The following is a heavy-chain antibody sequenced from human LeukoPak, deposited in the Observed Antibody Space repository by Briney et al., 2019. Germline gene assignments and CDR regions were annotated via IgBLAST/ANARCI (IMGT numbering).Heavy chain of an antibody. Sequence: GGSLRLSCAASAFSFSSYWMSCVRQAPGKGLEWVANINQDGSEKYYVHSVKGRFTISRDNANNSMYLQMNSLRAEDTAVYYCARPVPAAISPDAFDIWGQGTMVTVSS. D-gene: IGHD2-2*02. J-gene: IGHJ3*02. V-gene: IGHV3-7*01. CDR3: ARPVPAAISPDAFDI. CDR2: INQDGSEK. CDR1: AFSFSSYW.